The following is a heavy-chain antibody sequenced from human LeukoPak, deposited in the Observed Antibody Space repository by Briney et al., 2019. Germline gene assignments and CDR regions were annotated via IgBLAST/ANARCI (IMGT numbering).Heavy chain of an antibody. J-gene: IGHJ6*03. V-gene: IGHV4-39*07. Sequence: SETLSLTCTVSGGSISSSSYYWGWIRQPPGKGLVWIGSIYYSGSTNYNPSLKSRVTISVDTSKNQFSLKLSSVTAADTAVYYCASSIVVVPAARYYYMDVWGKGTTVTVSS. D-gene: IGHD2-2*01. CDR2: IYYSGST. CDR3: ASSIVVVPAARYYYMDV. CDR1: GGSISSSSYY.